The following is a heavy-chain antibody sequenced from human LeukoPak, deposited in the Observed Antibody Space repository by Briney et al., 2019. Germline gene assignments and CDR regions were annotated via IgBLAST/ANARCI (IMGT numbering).Heavy chain of an antibody. D-gene: IGHD1-20*01. CDR1: DGSISSYY. J-gene: IGHJ4*02. CDR3: ARDGISGTADY. CDR2: IYTSGST. Sequence: SETLSLTCTVSDGSISSYYWSWIRQPAGKGVEWIGHIYTSGSTNYNPSLKSRVTMSVDTSKNQFSLNLSSVTAADTAVYYCARDGISGTADYWGQGTLVTVSS. V-gene: IGHV4-4*07.